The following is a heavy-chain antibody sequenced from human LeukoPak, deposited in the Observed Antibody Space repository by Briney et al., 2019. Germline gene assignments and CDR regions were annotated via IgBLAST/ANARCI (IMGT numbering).Heavy chain of an antibody. D-gene: IGHD2-2*01. CDR3: ARDRGTRFDY. CDR1: GFSFSSYS. J-gene: IGHJ4*02. CDR2: ISSGSSTI. Sequence: PGGSLRLSCAASGFSFSSYSMNWVRQAAGKGLEWVSYISSGSSTIYCADSVKGRFTISRDNAKKSLYLQMNSLRAEDTAVYYCARDRGTRFDYWGQGTLVTVSS. V-gene: IGHV3-48*01.